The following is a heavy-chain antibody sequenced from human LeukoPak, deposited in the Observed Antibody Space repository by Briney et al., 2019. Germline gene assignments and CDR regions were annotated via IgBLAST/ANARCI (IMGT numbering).Heavy chain of an antibody. CDR2: ISYDGSNK. V-gene: IGHV3-30*18. J-gene: IGHJ4*02. CDR3: AKDSGAVAGD. CDR1: GFTFSSYD. Sequence: GGSLRLSCAASGFTFSSYDMHWVRQAPGKGLEWVAVISYDGSNKYYADSVKGRFTISRDNSKNTLYLQMNSLRAEDTAVYYCAKDSGAVAGDWGQGTLVTVSS. D-gene: IGHD6-19*01.